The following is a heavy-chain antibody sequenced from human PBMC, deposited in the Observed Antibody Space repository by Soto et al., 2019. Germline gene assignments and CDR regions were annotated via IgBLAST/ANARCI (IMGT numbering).Heavy chain of an antibody. D-gene: IGHD3-22*01. Sequence: ASVKVSCKASGYTFTSYGISWVRQAPGQGLEWMGWISAYNGNTNYAQKLQGRVTMTTDTSTSIAYMELRSLRSDDTAVYYCATPSGRLYDSSGYYAFDIWGQGTMVTVSS. J-gene: IGHJ3*02. CDR1: GYTFTSYG. CDR3: ATPSGRLYDSSGYYAFDI. V-gene: IGHV1-18*01. CDR2: ISAYNGNT.